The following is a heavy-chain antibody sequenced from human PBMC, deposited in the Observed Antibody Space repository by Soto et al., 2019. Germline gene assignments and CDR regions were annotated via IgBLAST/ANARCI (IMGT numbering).Heavy chain of an antibody. V-gene: IGHV3-74*03. CDR2: INSDGSRI. CDR1: GFTFSSQW. CDR3: VRETR. Sequence: EVQLLESGGGLVQPGGSLRLSCAASGFTFSSQWMYWVRQSPGKGPVWVSCINSDGSRIASADSVNGLFTNSRDNAKNTLYLQMNRLRGEDADVDYCVRETRWSLGTLVTVSS. J-gene: IGHJ4*02.